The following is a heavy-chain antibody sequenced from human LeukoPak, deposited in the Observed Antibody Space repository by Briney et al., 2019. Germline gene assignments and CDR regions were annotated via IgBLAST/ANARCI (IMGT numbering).Heavy chain of an antibody. V-gene: IGHV4-59*01. CDR2: IHYSGSP. CDR3: ASLHRGY. D-gene: IGHD2-21*01. J-gene: IGHJ4*02. Sequence: SETLSLTCTVSGGSISNSYWTWIRQPPGKGLEWIGYIHYSGSPNYNPSLKSRATISLDTSKNQFSLQLSSVTAADTAVYYCASLHRGYWGQGTLVTVSS. CDR1: GGSISNSY.